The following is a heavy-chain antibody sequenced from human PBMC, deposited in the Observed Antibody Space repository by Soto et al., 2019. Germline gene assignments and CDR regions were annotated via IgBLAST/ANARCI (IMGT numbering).Heavy chain of an antibody. D-gene: IGHD5-12*01. Sequence: QVQLVQPGAELRQPGSAVRVSCKASGGTLSKFGIAWFRQAPGQRPEWMGHILPIFDEPTYAFALKNRLNIVAHMSNDVVYMEVGSLTSEDTAIYYCAKDRPYNLRGYIRHHDASDVWGQGT. CDR2: ILPIFDEP. CDR1: GGTLSKFG. CDR3: AKDRPYNLRGYIRHHDASDV. V-gene: IGHV1-69*06. J-gene: IGHJ3*01.